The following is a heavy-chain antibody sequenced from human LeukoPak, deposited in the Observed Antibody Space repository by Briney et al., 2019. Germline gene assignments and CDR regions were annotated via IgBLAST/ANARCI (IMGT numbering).Heavy chain of an antibody. CDR3: ARVRSYDILTGYHYYYYYYMDV. CDR1: GFTFSSYS. J-gene: IGHJ6*03. Sequence: GGSLRLSCAASGFTFSSYSLNWVRQAPGKELEWVSSISSSSSYIYYADSVKGRFTISRDNAKNSLYLQMNSLRAEETAVYYCARVRSYDILTGYHYYYYYYMDVWGKGTTVTVSS. V-gene: IGHV3-21*01. CDR2: ISSSSSYI. D-gene: IGHD3-9*01.